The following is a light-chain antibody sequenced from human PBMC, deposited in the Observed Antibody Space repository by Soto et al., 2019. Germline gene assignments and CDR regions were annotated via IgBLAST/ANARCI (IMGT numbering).Light chain of an antibody. J-gene: IGKJ2*01. V-gene: IGKV1-39*01. CDR1: QSISTF. Sequence: DIQVTQSPSSLSASIGDRVTITCRASQSISTFLNWYQQKPGKAPNLLIYVASNLQTGGPSRFSGSGSGTDFSLTIRRLQHEDVATYYCQQSYRAPYTFGQGTTLEIK. CDR2: VAS. CDR3: QQSYRAPYT.